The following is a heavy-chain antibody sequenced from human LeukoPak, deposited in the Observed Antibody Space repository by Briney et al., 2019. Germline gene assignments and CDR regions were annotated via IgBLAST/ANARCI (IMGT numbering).Heavy chain of an antibody. CDR1: GFTFSNAW. V-gene: IGHV3-15*01. CDR3: ATDLLDS. J-gene: IGHJ4*02. CDR2: IKRKTDGGAP. Sequence: GGSLRLSCAASGFTFSNAWMSWVRQAPGKGLEWVGRIKRKTDGGAPEYSAPVKGRFTFSRDDTKNTVYLQIDSLKTEDTAVYYCATDLLDSWGQGTLVTVSS.